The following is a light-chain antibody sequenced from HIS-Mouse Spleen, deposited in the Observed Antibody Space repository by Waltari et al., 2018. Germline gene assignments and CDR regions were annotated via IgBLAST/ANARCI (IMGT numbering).Light chain of an antibody. CDR3: SSYAGSNNLV. CDR1: SSDVGGYND. J-gene: IGLJ3*02. V-gene: IGLV2-8*01. Sequence: QSALTQPPSASGSPGQSVTISCTGTSSDVGGYNDVPWYQQHPGKAPKLMIYEVSKRPSGVPDRFSGSKSGNTASLTVSGLQAEDEADYYYSSYAGSNNLVFGGGTKLTVL. CDR2: EVS.